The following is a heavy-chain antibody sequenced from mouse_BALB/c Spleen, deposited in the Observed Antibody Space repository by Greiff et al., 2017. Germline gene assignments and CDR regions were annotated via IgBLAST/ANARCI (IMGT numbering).Heavy chain of an antibody. D-gene: IGHD2-2*01. CDR2: IYPGNSDT. J-gene: IGHJ3*01. CDR3: TRMGLRQAWFAY. V-gene: IGHV1-5*01. Sequence: VQLQQSGTVLARPGASVKMSCKASGYTFTSYWMHWVKQRPGQGLEWIGAIYPGNSDTSYNQKFKGKAKLTAVTSTSTAYMELSSLTNEDSAVYYCTRMGLRQAWFAYWGQGTLVTVSA. CDR1: GYTFTSYW.